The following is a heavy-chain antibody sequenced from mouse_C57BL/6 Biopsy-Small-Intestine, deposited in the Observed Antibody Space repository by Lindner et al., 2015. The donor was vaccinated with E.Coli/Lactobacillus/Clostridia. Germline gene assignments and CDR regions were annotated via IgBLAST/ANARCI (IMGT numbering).Heavy chain of an antibody. V-gene: IGHV3-1*01. CDR3: ARGGYYGSSYYYFDY. CDR1: GYSITSGYD. D-gene: IGHD1-1*01. J-gene: IGHJ2*01. Sequence: VQLQESGPGMVKPSQSLSLTCTVTGYSITSGYDWHWIRHFPGNKLEWMGYISYSGSTNYNPSLKSRISITHDTSKNHFLLKLNSVTTEDTATYYCARGGYYGSSYYYFDYWGQGTTLTVSS. CDR2: ISYSGST.